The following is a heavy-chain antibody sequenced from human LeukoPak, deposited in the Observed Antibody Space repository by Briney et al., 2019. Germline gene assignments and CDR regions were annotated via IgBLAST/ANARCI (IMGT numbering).Heavy chain of an antibody. CDR3: ASLPIPGYCSGGSCYSVMVLRDY. V-gene: IGHV4-39*01. CDR2: VYYSGST. CDR1: GGSISSSSYY. D-gene: IGHD2-15*01. J-gene: IGHJ4*02. Sequence: SETLSLTCTVSGGSISSSSYYWGWIRQPPGKGLEWIWSVYYSGSTYSNPSLKSRVTISVDTSKNQFSLKLSSVTAADTAVYYCASLPIPGYCSGGSCYSVMVLRDYWGQGTLVTVSS.